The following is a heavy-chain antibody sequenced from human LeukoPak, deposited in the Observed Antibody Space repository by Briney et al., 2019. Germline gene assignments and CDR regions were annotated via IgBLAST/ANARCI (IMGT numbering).Heavy chain of an antibody. CDR3: ASRGLVGSGSYYAFDI. Sequence: GASVKVSCKASGYTFTGYYMHWVRQAPGQRLEWMGWINPNSGGTNYAQKFQGRVTMTRDTSISTAYMELSRLRSDDTAVYYCASRGLVGSGSYYAFDIWGQGTMVTVSS. D-gene: IGHD3-10*01. CDR1: GYTFTGYY. V-gene: IGHV1-2*02. CDR2: INPNSGGT. J-gene: IGHJ3*02.